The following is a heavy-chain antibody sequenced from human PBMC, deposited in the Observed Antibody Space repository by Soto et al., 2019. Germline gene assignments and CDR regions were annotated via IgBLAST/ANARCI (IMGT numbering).Heavy chain of an antibody. J-gene: IGHJ3*02. CDR1: GFTFSRDA. V-gene: IGHV3-33*01. Sequence: QLVESGGGVVQPGRSLRLSCAASGFTFSRDAMHWVHQAPGKGLEWVAFIWNDGSNEYYADSVKGRAIISRDNSENTVYLQMNSLRGEDTAVYFCVRDAADSGYAFDIWGQGTMVTVSS. CDR3: VRDAADSGYAFDI. D-gene: IGHD3-10*01. CDR2: IWNDGSNE.